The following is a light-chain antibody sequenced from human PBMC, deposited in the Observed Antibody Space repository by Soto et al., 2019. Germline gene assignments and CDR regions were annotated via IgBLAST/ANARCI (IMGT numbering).Light chain of an antibody. CDR1: QTVSSS. V-gene: IGKV3-11*01. CDR3: QQRHMWPIT. Sequence: EIVLTQSPGTLSLSPWERATLSCRASQTVSSSLAWSQQKPGQAPRLLISGASSRAADIPDRVSGSGSGTDFTLTISSLEPEDSAVYYCQQRHMWPITFGQGTRLEIK. CDR2: GAS. J-gene: IGKJ5*01.